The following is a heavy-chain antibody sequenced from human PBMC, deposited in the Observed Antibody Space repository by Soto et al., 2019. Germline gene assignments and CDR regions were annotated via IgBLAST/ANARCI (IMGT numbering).Heavy chain of an antibody. CDR3: AKHGGGDCYSGADF. CDR1: GFTFSSYA. Sequence: EVQLLESGGGLVQPGGSLRLSCAASGFTFSSYAVGWVRQAPGKGPEWVSGISNSGVATYYTKSVKGRFTISRDNSKNTLYLQMNSLRAEDTAVYYCAKHGGGDCYSGADFWGQGTLVTVSS. J-gene: IGHJ4*02. V-gene: IGHV3-23*01. CDR2: ISNSGVAT. D-gene: IGHD2-21*02.